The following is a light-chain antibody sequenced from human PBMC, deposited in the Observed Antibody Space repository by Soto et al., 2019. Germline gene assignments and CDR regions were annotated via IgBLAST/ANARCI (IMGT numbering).Light chain of an antibody. CDR3: AAWDDSLNGFYV. V-gene: IGLV1-44*01. CDR1: SSNIGSNT. J-gene: IGLJ1*01. CDR2: SNN. Sequence: QSVLTPPPSASGTPGQRVTISCSGSSSNIGSNTVNWYQQLPGTAPKLLIYSNNQRPSGVPDRFSGSKSGTSASLAISGLQSEDEADYYCAAWDDSLNGFYVLGTGTKVTVL.